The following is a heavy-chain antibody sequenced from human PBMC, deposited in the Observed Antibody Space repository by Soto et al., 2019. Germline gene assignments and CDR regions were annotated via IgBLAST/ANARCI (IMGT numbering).Heavy chain of an antibody. D-gene: IGHD5-12*01. Sequence: EVQLLESGGGLVQPGGSLSLSCAASGFTFSSQTMSWVRQAPGKGLEWVSVISSSGSTSYTDSVEGRFTISKDSSKNTLYLHLNSLRVEDTAVYYCAKGARDVDYWGQGTLVTVSS. CDR1: GFTFSSQT. J-gene: IGHJ4*02. V-gene: IGHV3-23*01. CDR2: ISSSGST. CDR3: AKGARDVDY.